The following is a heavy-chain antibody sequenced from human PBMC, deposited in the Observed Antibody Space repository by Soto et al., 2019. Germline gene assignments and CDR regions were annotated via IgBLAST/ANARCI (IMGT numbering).Heavy chain of an antibody. CDR1: GFTFSSYA. CDR3: AKGSKIIPTGLIDY. D-gene: IGHD2-21*01. J-gene: IGHJ4*02. Sequence: EVQLLESGGGLVQPGGSLRLSCAASGFTFSSYAMSWVRQAPGKGLEWVSAISGSGGSTYYADSVKGRFTISRDNSKNTLYLQINSLRAEDTAVYYCAKGSKIIPTGLIDYWGQGTLVTVSS. CDR2: ISGSGGST. V-gene: IGHV3-23*01.